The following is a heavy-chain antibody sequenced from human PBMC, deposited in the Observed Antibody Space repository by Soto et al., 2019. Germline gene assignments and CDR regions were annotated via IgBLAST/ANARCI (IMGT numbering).Heavy chain of an antibody. J-gene: IGHJ4*02. V-gene: IGHV4-39*07. CDR3: AREARWGLSGGYFDY. Sequence: SETLSLTCTVSGGSISSSSYYWGWIRQPPGKGLEWIGSLYYSGSTYYNPSLKSRVTISVDTSKNQFSLTLSSVTAADPGGYYCAREARWGLSGGYFDYWGQGTLVTVSS. CDR2: LYYSGST. CDR1: GGSISSSSYY. D-gene: IGHD7-27*01.